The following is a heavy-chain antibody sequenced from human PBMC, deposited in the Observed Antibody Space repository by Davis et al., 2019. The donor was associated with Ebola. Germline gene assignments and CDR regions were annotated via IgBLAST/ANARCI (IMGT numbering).Heavy chain of an antibody. CDR2: ISSSGSTI. V-gene: IGHV3-11*01. CDR3: ARARRPIVATISNYYYGMDV. J-gene: IGHJ6*02. CDR1: GFTFSDYY. D-gene: IGHD5-12*01. Sequence: GESLKISCAASGFTFSDYYMSWIRQAPGKGLEWVSYISSSGSTIYYADSVKGRFTLSRDNAKNSLYLQMNSLRAEDTAVYYCARARRPIVATISNYYYGMDVWGQGTTVTVSS.